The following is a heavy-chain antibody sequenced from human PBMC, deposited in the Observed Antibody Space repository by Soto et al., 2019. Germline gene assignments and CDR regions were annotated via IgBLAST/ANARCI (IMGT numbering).Heavy chain of an antibody. Sequence: GGSLRLSCAASGFTFSSYSMNWVRQAPGKGLEWVSSISSSSSYIYYADSVKGRFTISRDNAKNSLYLQMNSLRAEDTAVYYCARDPEITIFGVVTTHFDYWGQGTLVTVS. D-gene: IGHD3-3*01. V-gene: IGHV3-21*01. CDR1: GFTFSSYS. J-gene: IGHJ4*02. CDR3: ARDPEITIFGVVTTHFDY. CDR2: ISSSSSYI.